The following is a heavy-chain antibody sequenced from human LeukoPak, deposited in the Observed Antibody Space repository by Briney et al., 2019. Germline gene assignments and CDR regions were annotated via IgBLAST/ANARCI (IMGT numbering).Heavy chain of an antibody. Sequence: PGGSLRLSCAASGFTFSNAWMSWVRQAPGKGLEWVGRIKSKTDGGTTDYAAPVKGRFTISRDDSKNTLYLQMNSLRAEDTAVYYCAKEPPSSSSWYVSCFHYWGQGTLVTVSS. CDR2: IKSKTDGGTT. CDR3: AKEPPSSSSWYVSCFHY. V-gene: IGHV3-15*01. J-gene: IGHJ4*02. CDR1: GFTFSNAW. D-gene: IGHD6-13*01.